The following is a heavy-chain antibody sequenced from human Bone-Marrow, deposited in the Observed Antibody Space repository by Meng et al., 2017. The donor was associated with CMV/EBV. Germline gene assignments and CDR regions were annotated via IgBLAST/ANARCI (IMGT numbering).Heavy chain of an antibody. CDR2: ISYDGSNK. J-gene: IGHJ4*02. D-gene: IGHD1-26*01. V-gene: IGHV3-30-3*01. Sequence: GESLKISCAASGFTFSSYAMHWVRQAPGKGLEWVAVISYDGSNKYYADSVKGRFTISRDNSKNTLYLQMNSLRAEDTAVYYCAKDPGDGVGYWGQGTLVTVSS. CDR1: GFTFSSYA. CDR3: AKDPGDGVGY.